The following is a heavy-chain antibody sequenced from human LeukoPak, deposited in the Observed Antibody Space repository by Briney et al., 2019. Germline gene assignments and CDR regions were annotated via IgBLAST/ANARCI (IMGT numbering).Heavy chain of an antibody. CDR2: IYYSGST. CDR3: ARGYCSSTSCFDY. Sequence: PSETLSLTCTVSGGSLSSSSYYWGWIRQPPGKGLEWIGSIYYSGSTYYNPSLKSRVTISVDTSKNQFSLKLSSVTAADTAVYYCARGYCSSTSCFDYWGQGTLVTVSS. J-gene: IGHJ4*02. V-gene: IGHV4-39*01. D-gene: IGHD2-2*01. CDR1: GGSLSSSSYY.